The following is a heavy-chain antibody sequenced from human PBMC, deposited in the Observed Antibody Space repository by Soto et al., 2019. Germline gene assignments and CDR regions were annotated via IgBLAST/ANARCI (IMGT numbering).Heavy chain of an antibody. Sequence: NPSETLSLTFTVSGGSISSSSYYWGWIRQPPGKGLEWIGSIYYSGSTYYNPSLKSRVTISVDTSKNQFSLKLSSVTAADTVVYYCARGVTFGGVIVFDYWGQGTLVTVSS. CDR3: ARGVTFGGVIVFDY. CDR2: IYYSGST. CDR1: GGSISSSSYY. J-gene: IGHJ4*02. V-gene: IGHV4-39*01. D-gene: IGHD3-16*02.